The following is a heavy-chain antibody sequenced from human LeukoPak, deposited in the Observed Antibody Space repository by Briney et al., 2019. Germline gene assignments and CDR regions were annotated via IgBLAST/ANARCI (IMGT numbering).Heavy chain of an antibody. CDR3: ARVSLQYYFDY. CDR1: GGSISSGGYY. D-gene: IGHD4-11*01. CDR2: IYYSGST. J-gene: IGHJ4*02. V-gene: IGHV4-31*03. Sequence: SETLSLTCTVSGGSISSGGYYWSWIRQHPGKGLEWIGYIYYSGSTYYNPSLKSRVTISVDTSKNQFSLKLSSVTAADTAVYYCARVSLQYYFDYWGQGTLVTVSS.